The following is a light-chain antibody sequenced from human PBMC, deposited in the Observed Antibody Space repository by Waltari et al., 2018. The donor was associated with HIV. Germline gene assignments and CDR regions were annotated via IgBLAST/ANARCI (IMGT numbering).Light chain of an antibody. Sequence: NFMLPQPHSVSESPGKTVTISCTRSSGSVASNFVQWYQQRPGRSPTTVIYEDTRRPSGVPDRFSGSIDSSSNSASPTISGLKTEDEADYYCQSYDTSNQGVFGGGTKLTVL. CDR3: QSYDTSNQGV. CDR2: EDT. V-gene: IGLV6-57*01. CDR1: SGSVASNF. J-gene: IGLJ3*02.